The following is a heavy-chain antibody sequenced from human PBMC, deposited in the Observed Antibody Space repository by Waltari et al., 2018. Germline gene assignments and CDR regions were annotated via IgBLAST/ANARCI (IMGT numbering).Heavy chain of an antibody. V-gene: IGHV3-30*03. CDR1: GFSYSSFG. CDR3: VTGVGD. D-gene: IGHD3-16*01. Sequence: QVQLVESGGGVVQPGRSLRLSCSVSGFSYSSFGMHWVRQAPGKGLEWVAAISYDGNRKQYRDSVKGRFTISRDNSKKTLYLQMNSLRGDDTAQYYCVTGVGDWGQGTLVTVSS. CDR2: ISYDGNRK. J-gene: IGHJ4*02.